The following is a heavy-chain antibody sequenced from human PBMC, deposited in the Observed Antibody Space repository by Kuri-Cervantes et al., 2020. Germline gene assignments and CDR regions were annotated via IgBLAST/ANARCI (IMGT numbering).Heavy chain of an antibody. CDR1: GGSISSGGYS. CDR3: ARDRKRGEAFDI. V-gene: IGHV4-31*11. CDR2: IYYSGST. J-gene: IGHJ3*02. D-gene: IGHD3-16*01. Sequence: SETLSLTCAVSGGSISSGGYSWSWIRQPPGKGLEWIGYIYYSGSTYYNPSFKSRVTISVDTSKNQFSLKLSSVTAADTAVYYCARDRKRGEAFDIWGQGTMVTVSS.